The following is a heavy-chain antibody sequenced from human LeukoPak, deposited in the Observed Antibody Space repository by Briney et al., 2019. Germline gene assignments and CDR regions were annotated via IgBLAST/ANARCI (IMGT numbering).Heavy chain of an antibody. CDR3: ARDWSWVLTGPPLGAFDI. J-gene: IGHJ3*02. V-gene: IGHV1-46*01. CDR2: INPSGGST. CDR1: GYTFTSYY. D-gene: IGHD3-9*01. Sequence: GASVKVSCKASGYTFTSYYMHWVRQAPGQGLEWMGIINPSGGSTSYAQKFQGRVTMTRDMSTSTVCMELSSLRSEDTAVYYCARDWSWVLTGPPLGAFDIWGQGTMVTVSS.